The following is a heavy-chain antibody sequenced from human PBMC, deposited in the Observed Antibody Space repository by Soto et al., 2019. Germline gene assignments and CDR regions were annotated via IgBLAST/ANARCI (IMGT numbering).Heavy chain of an antibody. CDR1: GGSISSGGYS. CDR3: ATGTRTAQFDY. D-gene: IGHD2-21*02. Sequence: SETLSLTCAVSGGSISSGGYSWSWIRQPPGKGLEWIGYIYHSGSTYYNPSLKSRVTISVDRSKNQFSLKLSSVTAADTAVYYCATGTRTAQFDYWGQGTLVTVSS. J-gene: IGHJ4*02. CDR2: IYHSGST. V-gene: IGHV4-30-2*01.